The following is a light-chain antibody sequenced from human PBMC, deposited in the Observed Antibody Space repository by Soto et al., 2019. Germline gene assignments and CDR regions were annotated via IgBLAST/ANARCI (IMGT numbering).Light chain of an antibody. CDR1: HCFSTW. CDR2: TAS. V-gene: IGKV1-12*01. Sequence: DIQRTQSPSSVSSSVGDRVTITCRASHCFSTWLAWYQKKPGKATNLLISTASSLQRGVHPRFSGSGYWTDFTLRIKGMQPEDFATYYCQQAASFPITFGQGTRLEL. J-gene: IGKJ5*01. CDR3: QQAASFPIT.